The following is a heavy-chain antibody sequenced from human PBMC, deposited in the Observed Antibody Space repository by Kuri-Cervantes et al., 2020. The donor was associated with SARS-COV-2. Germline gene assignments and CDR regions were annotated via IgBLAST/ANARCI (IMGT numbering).Heavy chain of an antibody. V-gene: IGHV1-2*04. D-gene: IGHD3-3*01. Sequence: ASVKVSCKAPGYTLTDYYINWVRLAPGQGLEWMGWINPNSGGTDYAQRYQGWVTMTRDTSTRTAFMELNRLTSDDTAVYFCARGGKHHHILRFLESFHFDSWGQGTLVTVSS. CDR2: INPNSGGT. CDR1: GYTLTDYY. J-gene: IGHJ4*02. CDR3: ARGGKHHHILRFLESFHFDS.